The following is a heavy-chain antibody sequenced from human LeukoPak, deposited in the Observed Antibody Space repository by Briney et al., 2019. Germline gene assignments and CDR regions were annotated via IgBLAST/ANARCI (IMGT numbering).Heavy chain of an antibody. CDR3: ARQIGSYYLNYFDY. V-gene: IGHV3-21*01. D-gene: IGHD1-26*01. CDR1: VFTFSSYS. Sequence: PGGSLRLSCAASVFTFSSYSMNWVRQAPWKGLEWVSSISSSSSYIYYADSMKGRFTISRDNAKNSLYLQMNSLRAEDTAVYYCARQIGSYYLNYFDYWGQGTLVTVSS. CDR2: ISSSSSYI. J-gene: IGHJ4*02.